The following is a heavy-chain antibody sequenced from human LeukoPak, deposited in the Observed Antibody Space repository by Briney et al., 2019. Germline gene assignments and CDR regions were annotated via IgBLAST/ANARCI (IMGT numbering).Heavy chain of an antibody. D-gene: IGHD2-2*01. Sequence: GGSLRLSCAASGFTFSSYGMHWVRQAPGKGLEWVAVISSDGNNKYYADSVKGRCTISRDNSKNTLYLQMNSLRAEDTAVYYCAGNLYTRFGDCWGQGALVTVSS. CDR1: GFTFSSYG. J-gene: IGHJ4*02. V-gene: IGHV3-30*03. CDR3: AGNLYTRFGDC. CDR2: ISSDGNNK.